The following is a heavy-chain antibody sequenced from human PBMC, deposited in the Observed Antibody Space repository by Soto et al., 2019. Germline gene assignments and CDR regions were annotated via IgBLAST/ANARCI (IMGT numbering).Heavy chain of an antibody. Sequence: PGGSLRLSCVASGFTFTSYTMNWVRQAPGKGLEWVSSISSSSDYIYYADSMKGRVTISRDNAKNSLFLDMNSLTGEDTAVYYCARARVYATGPLDFWGQGTLVTVSS. J-gene: IGHJ4*02. CDR3: ARARVYATGPLDF. V-gene: IGHV3-21*06. CDR1: GFTFTSYT. CDR2: ISSSSDYI. D-gene: IGHD6-13*01.